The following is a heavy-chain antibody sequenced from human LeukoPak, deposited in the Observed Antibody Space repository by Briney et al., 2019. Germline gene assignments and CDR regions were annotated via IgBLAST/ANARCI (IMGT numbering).Heavy chain of an antibody. CDR1: GGSFSGYY. CDR2: INHSGST. CDR3: ARGRYGSGRNWFDP. V-gene: IGHV4-34*01. Sequence: PSETLSLTCAVYGGSFSGYYWSWIRQPPGKGLEWIGEINHSGSTNYNPSLKSRVTISVDTSKNQFSLKLSSVTAADTAVYYCARGRYGSGRNWFDPWGQGTLSPSPQ. D-gene: IGHD3-10*01. J-gene: IGHJ5*02.